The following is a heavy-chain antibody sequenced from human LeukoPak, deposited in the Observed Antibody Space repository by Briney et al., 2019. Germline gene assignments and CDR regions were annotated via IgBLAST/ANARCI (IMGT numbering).Heavy chain of an antibody. CDR2: MSHSGST. V-gene: IGHV4-38-2*01. Sequence: SETLSLTCAASGYSITSGFSWGWIRQPPGKGLEWIGAMSHSGSTDFNPSLKSRVSISVDTSKNQFSLKLTSVTAADTAFYYCARQVEQGTIYYFDYWGQGTLVTVSS. D-gene: IGHD1/OR15-1a*01. J-gene: IGHJ4*02. CDR3: ARQVEQGTIYYFDY. CDR1: GYSITSGFS.